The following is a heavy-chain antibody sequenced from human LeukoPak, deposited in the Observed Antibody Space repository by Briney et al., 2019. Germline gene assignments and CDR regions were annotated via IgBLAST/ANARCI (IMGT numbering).Heavy chain of an antibody. CDR3: ARGIPRITMVRGVPKTYGMDV. CDR2: INHSGST. Sequence: PSETLSLTCAVYGGSFSSYYWSWIRQPPGKGLEWIGEINHSGSTNYNPSLKSRVTISVDTSKNQFSLKLSSVTAADAAVYYCARGIPRITMVRGVPKTYGMDVWGQGTTVTVSS. CDR1: GGSFSSYY. D-gene: IGHD3-10*01. J-gene: IGHJ6*02. V-gene: IGHV4-34*01.